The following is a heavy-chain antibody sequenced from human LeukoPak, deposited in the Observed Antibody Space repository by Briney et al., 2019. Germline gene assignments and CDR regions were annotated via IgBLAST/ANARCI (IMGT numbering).Heavy chain of an antibody. V-gene: IGHV6-1*01. CDR1: GDSVSNSISA. CDR2: TYYRSKWYN. Sequence: SQTLSLTCAISGDSVSNSISAWVWIRQSPSRGLEWLGRTYYRSKWYNEYALSVKSRITINPDTSRNQFSLQLTSMTPEDTAVYYCVRDWFGWYFDFWGQGILVTVSS. J-gene: IGHJ4*02. D-gene: IGHD3-10*01. CDR3: VRDWFGWYFDF.